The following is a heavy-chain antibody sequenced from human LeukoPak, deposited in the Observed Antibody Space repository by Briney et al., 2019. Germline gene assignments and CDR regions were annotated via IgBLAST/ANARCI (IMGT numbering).Heavy chain of an antibody. D-gene: IGHD3-22*01. CDR3: ASTPPGDSSGYYVD. CDR1: GGTFSSYA. J-gene: IGHJ4*02. V-gene: IGHV1-69*04. Sequence: GASVKVSCKASGGTFSSYAISWVRQAPGQGLEWMGRIIPILGIANYAQKFQGRVTITADKSTSTAYMELSSLRSEDTAVYYCASTPPGDSSGYYVDWGQGTLVTVSS. CDR2: IIPILGIA.